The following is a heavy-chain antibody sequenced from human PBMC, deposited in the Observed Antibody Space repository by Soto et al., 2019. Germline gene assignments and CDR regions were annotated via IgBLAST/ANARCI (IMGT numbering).Heavy chain of an antibody. V-gene: IGHV4-34*01. CDR3: ARGPSATVRGVFTA. CDR2: IDHGGST. J-gene: IGHJ5*02. D-gene: IGHD3-10*01. CDR1: GGAFSGYS. Sequence: ASETLSLTCAVYGGAFSGYSWTWIRQPPGKGPEWIGEIDHGGSTTYNPSLKSRVTISVDTSKNQLSLKLSSVTAADTAVYYCARGPSATVRGVFTAWGQGTLVTVSS.